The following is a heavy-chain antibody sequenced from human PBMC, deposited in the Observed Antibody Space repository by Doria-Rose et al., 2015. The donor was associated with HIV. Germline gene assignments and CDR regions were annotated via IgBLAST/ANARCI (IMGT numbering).Heavy chain of an antibody. CDR3: ARIKSSRWYHKYYFDF. CDR1: GVSLSSPGMG. CDR2: IFSDDER. D-gene: IGHD6-13*01. J-gene: IGHJ4*02. V-gene: IGHV2-26*01. Sequence: QVTLKESGPVLVKPTETLTLTCTVSGVSLSSPGMGVSWIRQPPGKALEWLANIFSDDERYYKTSLKSRLTIARATSTSQVVLTMTVMDPVDTATYYCARIKSSRWYHKYYFDFWGQGPLVIVSA.